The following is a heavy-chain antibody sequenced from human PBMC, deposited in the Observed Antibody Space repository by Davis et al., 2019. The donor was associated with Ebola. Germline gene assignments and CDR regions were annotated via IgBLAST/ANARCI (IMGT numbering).Heavy chain of an antibody. D-gene: IGHD3-16*01. CDR2: ISPYNGNT. CDR3: ARTVWGSGADS. J-gene: IGHJ4*02. V-gene: IGHV1-18*01. CDR1: GYTVMKYG. Sequence: AASVKVSCKASGYTVMKYGISWVRQAPGQGLEWMGWISPYNGNTNYAQKVQGRVSMTTDTSTNTAYMELRSLRSDDTAVYFCARTVWGSGADSWGQGSLVTVSS.